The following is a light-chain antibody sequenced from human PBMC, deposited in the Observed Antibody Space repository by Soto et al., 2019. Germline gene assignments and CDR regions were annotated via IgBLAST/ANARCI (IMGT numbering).Light chain of an antibody. Sequence: QSVLTQPASVSGSPGQSITISCTGTSSDVGGYNYVSWYQQHPGKAPKLMIYDVSNQPSGVSNRFSGSKSGNTASLTISGLQAEDEADYYCTSYTGSSTPVVFGGGTKVTVL. J-gene: IGLJ2*01. CDR3: TSYTGSSTPVV. CDR2: DVS. V-gene: IGLV2-14*01. CDR1: SSDVGGYNY.